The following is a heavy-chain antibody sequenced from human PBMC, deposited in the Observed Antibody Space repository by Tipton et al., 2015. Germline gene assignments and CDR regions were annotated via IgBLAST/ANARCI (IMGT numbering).Heavy chain of an antibody. D-gene: IGHD1-26*01. CDR1: GFSFRTYS. CDR3: ARAETWELQFDY. Sequence: GSLRLSCGASGFSFRTYSMNWVRQAPGKGLEWVAHISSSRSTIYYADSVKGRFTISRDNAKNSLYLQMNSLRDEDTAVYYCARAETWELQFDYWGQGTLVDASS. CDR2: ISSSRSTI. J-gene: IGHJ4*02. V-gene: IGHV3-48*02.